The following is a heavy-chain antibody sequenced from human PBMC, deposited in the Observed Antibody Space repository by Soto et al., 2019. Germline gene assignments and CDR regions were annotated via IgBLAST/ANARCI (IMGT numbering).Heavy chain of an antibody. V-gene: IGHV3-48*02. J-gene: IGHJ5*02. CDR2: ISSSSSTI. CDR1: GFTFSSNS. CDR3: ARVIWSGHLTSDL. D-gene: IGHD3-3*01. Sequence: EVQVVESGGGLVQPGGSLRLPFAASGFTFSSNSMNWVRQAPGKGLEWISYISSSSSTIYADSVKGRFTISRDNAKNSLYLQMNSLRDEDTAVYYCARVIWSGHLTSDLWGQGTLVTVSS.